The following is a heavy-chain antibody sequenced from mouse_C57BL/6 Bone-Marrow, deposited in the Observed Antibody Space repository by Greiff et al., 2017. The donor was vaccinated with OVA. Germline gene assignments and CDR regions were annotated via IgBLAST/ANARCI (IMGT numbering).Heavy chain of an antibody. J-gene: IGHJ2*01. CDR3: ARSGYYYGSSYLYFDY. Sequence: QVQLKQPGAELVRPGSSVKLSCKASGYTFTSYWMHWVKQRPIQGLEWIGNIDPSDSETHYNQKFKDKATLTVDKSSSTAYMQLSSLTSEDSAVYYWARSGYYYGSSYLYFDYWGQGTTLTVSS. CDR2: IDPSDSET. V-gene: IGHV1-52*01. CDR1: GYTFTSYW. D-gene: IGHD1-1*01.